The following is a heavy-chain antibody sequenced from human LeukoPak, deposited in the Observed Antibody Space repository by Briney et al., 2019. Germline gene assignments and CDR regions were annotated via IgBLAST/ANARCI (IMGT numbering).Heavy chain of an antibody. CDR3: ARDRGYYYDSSGDGYFDY. V-gene: IGHV3-66*01. CDR1: GFTFSSYA. J-gene: IGHJ4*02. CDR2: IYSGGST. D-gene: IGHD3-22*01. Sequence: GGSLRLSCAASGFTFSSYAMSWVRQAPGKGLEWVSVIYSGGSTYYADSVKGRFTISRDNSKNTLYLQMNSLRAEDTALYYCARDRGYYYDSSGDGYFDYWGQGTLVTVSS.